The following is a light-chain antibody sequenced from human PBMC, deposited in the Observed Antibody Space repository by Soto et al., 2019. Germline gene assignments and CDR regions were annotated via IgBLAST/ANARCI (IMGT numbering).Light chain of an antibody. Sequence: QPVLTQSPSASASLGTSVKLSCTLSRGHSNYAIAWHQQQAEKGPRYLMKVNNDGSHNKGDGIPDRFSGSSSGAERYLTISSLQSEDEADYYCQTWDAYSHVVFGGGTKVTVL. CDR2: VNNDGSH. V-gene: IGLV4-69*01. CDR3: QTWDAYSHVV. J-gene: IGLJ2*01. CDR1: RGHSNYA.